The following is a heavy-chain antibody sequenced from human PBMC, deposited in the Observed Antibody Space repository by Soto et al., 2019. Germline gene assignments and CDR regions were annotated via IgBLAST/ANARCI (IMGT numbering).Heavy chain of an antibody. CDR1: GGSFGGHS. Sequence: SETLPLPCAVYGGSFGGHSWTWIRQSPGKGLEWIGDINHSGRVNYSPSLKSRVTISLDTSKNQFSLTLSAVTAADTAMYYCSTRAYDTNGYYRFDPWGQGTLVTVSS. V-gene: IGHV4-34*01. J-gene: IGHJ5*01. CDR2: INHSGRV. D-gene: IGHD3-22*01. CDR3: STRAYDTNGYYRFDP.